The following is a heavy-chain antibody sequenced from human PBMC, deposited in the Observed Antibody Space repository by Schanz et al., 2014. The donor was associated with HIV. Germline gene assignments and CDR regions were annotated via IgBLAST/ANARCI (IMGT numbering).Heavy chain of an antibody. V-gene: IGHV3-23*01. CDR3: ARDQGTTWTSGGNWFDP. D-gene: IGHD1-1*01. CDR1: GFTLKTYA. J-gene: IGHJ5*02. Sequence: EVQLLESGGGLKQPGGSLRLSCVVSGFTLKTYAMSWVRQAPGKGLEWVSGISISGDVTYYSDSVKGRFTISRDNSKNTVYLQMNSLRAEDTAVYYCARDQGTTWTSGGNWFDPWGQGTLVTVSS. CDR2: ISISGDVT.